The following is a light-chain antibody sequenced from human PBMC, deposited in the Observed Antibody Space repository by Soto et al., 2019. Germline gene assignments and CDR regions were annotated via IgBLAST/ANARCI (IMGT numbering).Light chain of an antibody. CDR1: SSEVCGYNY. Sequence: QSALTHPASVYGAAGQCLPISCTGTSSEVCGYNYVSWYQHHPGKAPKLIIYDVTNRPSGVSNPFSGSKSGNTASLTISGLQPEDEADYYCSSYTTSNTRQIVFGTGTKVTVL. CDR2: DVT. J-gene: IGLJ1*01. V-gene: IGLV2-14*03. CDR3: SSYTTSNTRQIV.